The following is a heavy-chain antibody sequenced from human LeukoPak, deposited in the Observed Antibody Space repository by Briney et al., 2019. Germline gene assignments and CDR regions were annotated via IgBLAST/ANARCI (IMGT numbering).Heavy chain of an antibody. CDR1: GFTFSSYG. Sequence: LTGGSLRLSCAASGFTFSSYGMSWVRQAPGKGLEWVSAISGSGGSTYYADSVKGRFTISRDNSKNTLYLQMNSLRAEDTAVYYCAKDHMVRGVIEFDPWGQGTLVTVSS. J-gene: IGHJ5*02. CDR3: AKDHMVRGVIEFDP. D-gene: IGHD3-10*01. CDR2: ISGSGGST. V-gene: IGHV3-23*01.